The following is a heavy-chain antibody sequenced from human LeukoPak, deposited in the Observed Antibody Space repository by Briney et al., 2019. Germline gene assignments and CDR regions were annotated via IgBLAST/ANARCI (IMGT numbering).Heavy chain of an antibody. CDR1: GFTFSSYG. J-gene: IGHJ3*02. V-gene: IGHV3-30*18. Sequence: GRSLRLSCAASGFTFSSYGMHWVRQAPGKGLEWVAVISYDGSKKYYADSVKGRFTISRDSCKNMLYLQMNSLRVEDTAVYYCAKGFSSGPWDACDIWGQGTMVTVSS. D-gene: IGHD3-22*01. CDR2: ISYDGSKK. CDR3: AKGFSSGPWDACDI.